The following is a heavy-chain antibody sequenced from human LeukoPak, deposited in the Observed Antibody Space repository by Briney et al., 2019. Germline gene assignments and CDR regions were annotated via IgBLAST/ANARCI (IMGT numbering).Heavy chain of an antibody. CDR2: ISSNGGSS. D-gene: IGHD1-1*01. Sequence: GGSLRLSCSASGFTFSAYAMYWVRQAPGKGLEYVSGISSNGGSSFYADSVKGRFTTTRDNSKNTLYLQMSSLRAEDTAVYYCVKITSVTGGDCWGQGTRLTVSS. V-gene: IGHV3-64D*09. J-gene: IGHJ4*02. CDR1: GFTFSAYA. CDR3: VKITSVTGGDC.